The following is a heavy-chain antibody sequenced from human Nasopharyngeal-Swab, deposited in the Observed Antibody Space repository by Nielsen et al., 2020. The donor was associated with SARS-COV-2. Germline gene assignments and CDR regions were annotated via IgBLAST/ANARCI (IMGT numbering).Heavy chain of an antibody. CDR3: ARCFWGRTTGTTRYDAFDI. J-gene: IGHJ3*02. V-gene: IGHV1-69*01. Sequence: WGRQAPGEGLEWMGGIIPIFGTANYAQKFQGRVTITADESTSTAYMEPSSLRSEDTAVYYCARCFWGRTTGTTRYDAFDIWGQGTMVTVSS. CDR2: IIPIFGTA. D-gene: IGHD1-1*01.